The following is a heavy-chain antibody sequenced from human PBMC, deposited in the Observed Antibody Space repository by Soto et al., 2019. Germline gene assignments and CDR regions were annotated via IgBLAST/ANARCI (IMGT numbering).Heavy chain of an antibody. CDR3: ATGDYCSSTSCGLGY. Sequence: ASVKVSCKVSGYTLTELSMHWVRQAPGKGLEWMGGFDPEDGETIYAQKFQGRVTMTEDTSTDTAYMELSSLRSEDTAVYYCATGDYCSSTSCGLGYWGQGTLVNVSS. CDR1: GYTLTELS. CDR2: FDPEDGET. V-gene: IGHV1-24*01. D-gene: IGHD2-2*01. J-gene: IGHJ4*02.